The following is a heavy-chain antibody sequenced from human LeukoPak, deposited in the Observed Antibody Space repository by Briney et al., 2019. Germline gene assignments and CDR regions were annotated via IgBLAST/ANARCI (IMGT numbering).Heavy chain of an antibody. CDR1: GFTFRSYS. V-gene: IGHV3-21*01. Sequence: PGGSLRLSCAASGFTFRSYSMNWVRQAPGKGLEWVSSISFSGGYIYYADSLKGRITISRDNAKNSLYLQMNGLRDADTAVYYCARRATTERGNSYGLDYWGQGTLVTVSS. CDR3: ARRATTERGNSYGLDY. CDR2: ISFSGGYI. D-gene: IGHD5-18*01. J-gene: IGHJ4*02.